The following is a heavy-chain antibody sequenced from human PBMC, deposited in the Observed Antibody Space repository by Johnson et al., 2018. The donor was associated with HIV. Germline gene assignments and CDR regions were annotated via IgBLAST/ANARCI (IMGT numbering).Heavy chain of an antibody. Sequence: LLVESGGGVVQPGRSLRLSCAASGFTFSSYAMHWVRQAPGKGLEWVAVISYDGSNKYYADSVKGRFTISRDNSKNTLYLQMNSLRAEDTALYYCARGRIAARPHAFDIWGQGTMVTVSS. J-gene: IGHJ3*02. D-gene: IGHD6-6*01. CDR1: GFTFSSYA. CDR2: ISYDGSNK. CDR3: ARGRIAARPHAFDI. V-gene: IGHV3-30*04.